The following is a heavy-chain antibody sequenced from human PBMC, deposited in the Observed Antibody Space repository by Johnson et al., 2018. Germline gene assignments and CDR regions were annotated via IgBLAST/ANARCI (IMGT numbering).Heavy chain of an antibody. CDR1: GFTFNTYW. D-gene: IGHD3-16*01. CDR2: INQDGSEK. CDR3: VREGGSTSDVLDI. J-gene: IGHJ3*02. V-gene: IGHV3-7*01. Sequence: VQLVESGGGLVQPGGSLRLSCAASGFTFNTYWMSWVRQVPGKGLEWVANINQDGSEKSSVDSVKGRFTISRDNAKNSLYLQMNGRRAEDTAGYYCVREGGSTSDVLDILGQGTMVTVSS.